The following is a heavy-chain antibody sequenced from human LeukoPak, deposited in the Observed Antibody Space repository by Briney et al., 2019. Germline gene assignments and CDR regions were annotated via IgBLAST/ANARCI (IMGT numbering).Heavy chain of an antibody. V-gene: IGHV3-33*08. Sequence: GGSLRLSCTASGFRFDDYDMSWVRQAPGKGLEWVAVIWYDGSNKYYADSVKGRFTISRDNSKSTLYLQMNSLRAEDTAVYYCAGSSVTTYPYYYYYGMDVWGQGTTATVSS. D-gene: IGHD4-17*01. J-gene: IGHJ6*02. CDR1: GFRFDDYD. CDR2: IWYDGSNK. CDR3: AGSSVTTYPYYYYYGMDV.